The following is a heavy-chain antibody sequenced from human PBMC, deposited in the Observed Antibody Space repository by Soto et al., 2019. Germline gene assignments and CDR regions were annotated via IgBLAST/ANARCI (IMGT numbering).Heavy chain of an antibody. J-gene: IGHJ4*02. CDR1: SGSISSSNW. V-gene: IGHV4-4*02. Sequence: QVQLQESGPGLVKPSGTLSLTCAVSSGSISSSNWWSWVRQPPGKGLEWIGEIYHSGSTNYNPSLKSRVTIAVDKSKSQFSLKLSSVTAADTAVYYCARTYYDILTGYYFPDYWGQGTLVTVSS. D-gene: IGHD3-9*01. CDR3: ARTYYDILTGYYFPDY. CDR2: IYHSGST.